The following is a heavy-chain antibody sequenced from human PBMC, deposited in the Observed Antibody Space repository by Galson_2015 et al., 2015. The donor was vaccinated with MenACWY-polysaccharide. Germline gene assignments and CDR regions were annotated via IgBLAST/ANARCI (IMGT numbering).Heavy chain of an antibody. CDR3: AKVMTYLYQYIDV. Sequence: SLRLSCAASGFSVSHFGMHWVRQAPGKGLEWVAVISYGGDSQYYGDSVRGRFTISTDTSNNTLYLQMTSLTTEDTAVYYCAKVMTYLYQYIDVWDQGTTVIVSS. J-gene: IGHJ6*03. V-gene: IGHV3-30*18. CDR1: GFSVSHFG. CDR2: ISYGGDSQ. D-gene: IGHD2-2*01.